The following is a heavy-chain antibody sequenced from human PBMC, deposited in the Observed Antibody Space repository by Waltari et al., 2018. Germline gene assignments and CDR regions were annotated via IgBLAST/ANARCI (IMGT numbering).Heavy chain of an antibody. CDR3: ARDRGEAFDP. Sequence: EVQLVESGGGLVQPGGSLRLSCAASGFTFSSYSMNWVRQAPGKGLEWVSYISSSSSTIYYADSVKGRFTISRDNAKNSLYLQMNSLRAEDTAVYYCARDRGEAFDPWGQGTLVTVSS. V-gene: IGHV3-48*01. D-gene: IGHD3-16*01. J-gene: IGHJ5*02. CDR1: GFTFSSYS. CDR2: ISSSSSTI.